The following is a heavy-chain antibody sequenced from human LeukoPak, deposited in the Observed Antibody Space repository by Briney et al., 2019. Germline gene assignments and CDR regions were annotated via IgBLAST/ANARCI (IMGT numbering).Heavy chain of an antibody. D-gene: IGHD3-10*01. CDR1: GYTFTSYA. CDR3: ARGATYYYGSGSYYKDAFDI. CDR2: INAGNGNT. Sequence: GASVKVSCKASGYTFTSYAMHWVRQAPGQRLEWMGWINAGNGNTKYSQKFQGRVTITRDTSASTAYMELSSPRSEDTAVYYCARGATYYYGSGSYYKDAFDIWGQGTMVTVSS. V-gene: IGHV1-3*01. J-gene: IGHJ3*02.